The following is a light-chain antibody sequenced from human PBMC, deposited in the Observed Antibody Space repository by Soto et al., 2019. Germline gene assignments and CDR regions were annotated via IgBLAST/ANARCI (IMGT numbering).Light chain of an antibody. CDR3: HQYNNWPPPT. J-gene: IGKJ4*01. Sequence: EIVMTQSPATLSVSPGERATLSCRASQSVSSNLAWYQQKPGQAPRLLIYGASTRATGIPARFSGSGSGREFTLTISSLQPEEFAVYYCHQYNNWPPPTFGGGTKVEIK. CDR1: QSVSSN. V-gene: IGKV3-15*01. CDR2: GAS.